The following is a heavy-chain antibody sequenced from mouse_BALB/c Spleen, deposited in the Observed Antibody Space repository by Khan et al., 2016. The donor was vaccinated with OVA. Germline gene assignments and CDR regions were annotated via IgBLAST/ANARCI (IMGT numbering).Heavy chain of an antibody. Sequence: VQLKESGAELVKPGASVKMSCKASGYTFTSYTMHWVKQRPGHGLEWIGYINPSSGYTKYNQKFKDKATLTADKSSSTAYMQLSSLTSEDSAVYYCARKSTRASYWGQGTTLTVSS. J-gene: IGHJ2*01. CDR2: INPSSGYT. CDR1: GYTFTSYT. CDR3: ARKSTRASY. D-gene: IGHD3-1*01. V-gene: IGHV1-4*01.